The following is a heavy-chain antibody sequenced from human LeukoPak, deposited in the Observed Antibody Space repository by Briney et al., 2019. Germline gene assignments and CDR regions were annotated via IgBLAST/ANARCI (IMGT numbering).Heavy chain of an antibody. J-gene: IGHJ4*02. CDR2: IYYSGST. Sequence: SETLSLTCTVSCGSISSGDYYWSWIRQPPGKGLEWIGYIYYSGSTYYNPSLKSRVTISVDTSKNQFSLKLSSVTAADTAVYYCARDRAPTTMYYFDYWGQGTLVTVSS. V-gene: IGHV4-30-4*01. D-gene: IGHD3-10*02. CDR1: CGSISSGDYY. CDR3: ARDRAPTTMYYFDY.